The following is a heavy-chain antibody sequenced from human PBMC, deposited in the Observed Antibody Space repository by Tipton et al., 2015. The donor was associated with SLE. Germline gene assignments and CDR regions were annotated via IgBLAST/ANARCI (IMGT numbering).Heavy chain of an antibody. V-gene: IGHV4-59*11. CDR2: FYYSGGT. Sequence: PGLVKPSETLSLICTVSGGSISSHYWTWIRQPPGKGLEWIGYFYYSGGTSYNPSLKSRVTISLDTSKNQFSLKLSSVTAADTAVYYCARESDYGGNPGGWGQGTLVTVSS. J-gene: IGHJ4*02. CDR3: ARESDYGGNPGG. D-gene: IGHD4-23*01. CDR1: GGSISSHY.